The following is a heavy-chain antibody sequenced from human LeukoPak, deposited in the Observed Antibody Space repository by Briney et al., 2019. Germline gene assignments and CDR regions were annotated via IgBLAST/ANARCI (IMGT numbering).Heavy chain of an antibody. J-gene: IGHJ4*02. D-gene: IGHD6-19*01. Sequence: SETLSLTCSVSGDSISGFQWNWTRQPAGKGLEWIGRIYVSGSTNYNPSLKSRVTMSVDQSENRFSLMLTSVTAADTALYYCARGAPVAVAAFDYWGQGILVSVSS. V-gene: IGHV4-4*07. CDR1: GDSISGFQ. CDR2: IYVSGST. CDR3: ARGAPVAVAAFDY.